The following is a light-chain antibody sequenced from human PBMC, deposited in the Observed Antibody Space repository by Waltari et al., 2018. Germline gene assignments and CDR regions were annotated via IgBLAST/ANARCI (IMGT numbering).Light chain of an antibody. J-gene: IGKJ4*01. CDR2: DAS. V-gene: IGKV3-11*01. Sequence: EIVLTQSPATLSLSPGELATLPCRPSQSVSSYLAWYQQKPGQAPRLLIYDASNRATGIPARFSGSWSGTDFTLTISSLEPEDFAVYYCQQRSNWPPLTFGGGTKVEIK. CDR1: QSVSSY. CDR3: QQRSNWPPLT.